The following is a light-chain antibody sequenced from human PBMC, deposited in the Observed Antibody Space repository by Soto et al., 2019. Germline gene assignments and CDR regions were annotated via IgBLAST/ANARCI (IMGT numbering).Light chain of an antibody. CDR2: DTS. CDR1: RSVSGY. CDR3: QQRSNWIT. V-gene: IGKV3-11*01. Sequence: EIVLTHSPATLSLSPCERATLSFSASRSVSGYLAWYQQKPGQAPRLLIYDTSYRAAGIPARFSGSGSATDFTLTISSLEPEDFAVYYCQQRSNWITFGQGTRLEIK. J-gene: IGKJ5*01.